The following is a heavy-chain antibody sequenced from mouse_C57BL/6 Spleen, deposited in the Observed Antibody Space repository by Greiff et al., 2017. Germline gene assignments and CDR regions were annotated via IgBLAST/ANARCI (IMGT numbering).Heavy chain of an antibody. V-gene: IGHV5-9-1*02. Sequence: EVKLMESGEGLVKPGGSLKLSCAASGFTFSSYAMSWVRQTPEKRLEWVAYISSGGDYIYSADTVKGRFTISRDNARNTRYLQMSSLKSEDTAMDYCTRDGGLRRAWFAYWGQGTLVTVSA. J-gene: IGHJ3*01. CDR1: GFTFSSYA. CDR2: ISSGGDYI. CDR3: TRDGGLRRAWFAY. D-gene: IGHD2-4*01.